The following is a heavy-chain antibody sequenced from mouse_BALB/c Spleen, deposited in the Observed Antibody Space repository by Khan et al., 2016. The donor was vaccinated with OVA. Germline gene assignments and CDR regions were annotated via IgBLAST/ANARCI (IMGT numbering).Heavy chain of an antibody. CDR3: TRGGYGSPFAY. V-gene: IGHV1S81*02. CDR1: GYTFTSYY. J-gene: IGHJ3*01. D-gene: IGHD1-1*01. CDR2: INPSNGGT. Sequence: QVQLQQSGAELVKPGASVKLSCKASGYTFTSYYMYWVKQRPGQGLEWIGEINPSNGGTNVNEKFKSKATLTVDQSSSPAYMEVSSLTSEDSAVYYCTRGGYGSPFAYWGQGTLVTVSA.